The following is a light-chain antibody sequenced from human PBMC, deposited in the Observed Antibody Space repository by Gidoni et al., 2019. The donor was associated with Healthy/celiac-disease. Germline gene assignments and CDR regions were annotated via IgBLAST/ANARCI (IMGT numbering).Light chain of an antibody. CDR1: QVISSW. CDR3: QQANSFPRT. V-gene: IGKV1-12*01. CDR2: AAS. J-gene: IGKJ1*01. Sequence: DIQMTQSPSSVAASVGDRVTITCRASQVISSWLAWYQQKPGNAPKLLIYAASSLQSGVPSRFSGSGSGTDFTLTISSLQPADFATYYCQQANSFPRTFGQGTKVEIK.